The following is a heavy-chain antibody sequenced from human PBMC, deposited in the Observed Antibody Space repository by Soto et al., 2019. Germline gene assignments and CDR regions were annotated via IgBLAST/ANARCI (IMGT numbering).Heavy chain of an antibody. V-gene: IGHV4-59*01. CDR2: IYYSGST. CDR3: ARDDYYDI. CDR1: GGPISSYY. J-gene: IGHJ3*02. Sequence: PSETLSLTCTVSGGPISSYYWSWIRQPPGKGLEWIGYIYYSGSTSYSPSLKSRVTISVDTSKNQFSLKLNSVTAADTAVYYCARDDYYDIWGQGTMVTVSS. D-gene: IGHD3-22*01.